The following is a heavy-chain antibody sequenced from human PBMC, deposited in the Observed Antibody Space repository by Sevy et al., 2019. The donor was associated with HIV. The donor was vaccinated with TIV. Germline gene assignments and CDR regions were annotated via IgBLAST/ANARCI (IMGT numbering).Heavy chain of an antibody. V-gene: IGHV3-23*01. J-gene: IGHJ4*02. CDR2: ISGSGGST. Sequence: GGSLRLSCAASGFTFSSYAMSWVRQAPGKGLEWVSAISGSGGSTYYADSGKGRFTISRDNSKNTLYLQMNSLRAEDTAVYYCAKDLYDSSGYYYLYPFDYWGQGTLVTVSS. CDR1: GFTFSSYA. CDR3: AKDLYDSSGYYYLYPFDY. D-gene: IGHD3-22*01.